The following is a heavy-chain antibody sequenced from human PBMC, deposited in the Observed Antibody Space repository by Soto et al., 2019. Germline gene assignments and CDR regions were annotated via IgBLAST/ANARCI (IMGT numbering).Heavy chain of an antibody. V-gene: IGHV4-34*01. CDR2: INHSGST. CDR3: ARGVIVQLLVLTPYYYYGMDV. J-gene: IGHJ6*02. CDR1: GGSFSGYY. Sequence: SDTLSLTCAVYGGSFSGYYWSWIRQPPGKGLEWIGEINHSGSTNYNPSLKSRVTISVDTSKNQFSLKLSSVTAADTAVYYCARGVIVQLLVLTPYYYYGMDVWGQGTTVTGSS. D-gene: IGHD2-2*01.